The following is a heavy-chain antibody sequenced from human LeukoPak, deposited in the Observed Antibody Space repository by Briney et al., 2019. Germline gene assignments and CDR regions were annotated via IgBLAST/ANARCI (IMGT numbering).Heavy chain of an antibody. CDR2: IIPIFGTA. J-gene: IGHJ4*02. Sequence: AVKVSCKASGGTFSSYAISWVRQAPGQGLEWMGGIIPIFGTANYAQKFQGRVTITADKSTSTAYMELSSLRSEDTAVYYCARAFLAVAGKRPHFDYWGQGTLVTVSS. CDR3: ARAFLAVAGKRPHFDY. V-gene: IGHV1-69*06. CDR1: GGTFSSYA. D-gene: IGHD6-19*01.